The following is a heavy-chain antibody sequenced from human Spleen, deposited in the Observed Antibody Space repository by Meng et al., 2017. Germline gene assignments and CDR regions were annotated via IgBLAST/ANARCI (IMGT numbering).Heavy chain of an antibody. Sequence: GESLKISCKGSGYSFTRYWIGWVRQMPGKGLEWMGIIYPGDSDTRYSPSFQGRVTISADKSIRTAYLQWSSLKASDSTIYYCAWRSGSSWYEPFDFWGQGTLVTVSS. D-gene: IGHD6-13*01. CDR2: IYPGDSDT. CDR3: AWRSGSSWYEPFDF. J-gene: IGHJ4*02. CDR1: GYSFTRYW. V-gene: IGHV5-51*01.